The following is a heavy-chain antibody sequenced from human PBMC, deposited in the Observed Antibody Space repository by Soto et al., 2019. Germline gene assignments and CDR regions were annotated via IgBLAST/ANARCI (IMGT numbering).Heavy chain of an antibody. Sequence: SGPTLVNHTQTLTLTCNFSGFSLSTSGVGVGWIRQPPGKALEWLALIYWDDDKRYSPSLKTRLTITKDTSKNQVVLTMTNMDPVDTATYYCTHIWQYRDFDYWGQGVLVTVSS. J-gene: IGHJ4*02. V-gene: IGHV2-5*02. CDR1: GFSLSTSGVG. CDR2: IYWDDDK. CDR3: THIWQYRDFDY. D-gene: IGHD1-1*01.